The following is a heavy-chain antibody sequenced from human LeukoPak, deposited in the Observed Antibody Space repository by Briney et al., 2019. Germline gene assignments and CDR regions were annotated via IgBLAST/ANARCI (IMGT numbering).Heavy chain of an antibody. D-gene: IGHD5-18*01. J-gene: IGHJ4*02. Sequence: GGSLRLSCAASGFTFSDYYMSWIRQAPGKGLEWVSYISGSGNTIYYADSVKGRFTISRDNAKNSVYLHMNSLRADDTSVYYCATDVGQLWSPDNWGQGTLVTVSS. CDR2: ISGSGNTI. CDR1: GFTFSDYY. V-gene: IGHV3-11*01. CDR3: ATDVGQLWSPDN.